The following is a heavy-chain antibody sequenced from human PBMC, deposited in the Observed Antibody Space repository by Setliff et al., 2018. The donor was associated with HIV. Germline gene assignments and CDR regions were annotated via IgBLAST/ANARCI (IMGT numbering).Heavy chain of an antibody. D-gene: IGHD3-16*01. V-gene: IGHV3-7*01. CDR1: GFTFSSYW. Sequence: GGSLRLSCAASGFTFSSYWMNWVRQAPGKGREWAAHIKPDGSSKKYVDSVKGRFTISRDNAKDSLYLQMHSLRAEDTAVYYCVRWGLPYGIDAWGQGTLVTVSS. J-gene: IGHJ4*02. CDR2: IKPDGSSK. CDR3: VRWGLPYGIDA.